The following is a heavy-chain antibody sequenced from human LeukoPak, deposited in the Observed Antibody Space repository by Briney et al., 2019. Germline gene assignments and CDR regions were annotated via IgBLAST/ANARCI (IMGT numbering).Heavy chain of an antibody. CDR3: AKAHDYGDYAGFDY. Sequence: DPGGSLRLSCAASGFTFSIYNMNWVRQAPGKGLEWISYISTSSNSIYYADSVKGRFTISRDSAKTSLYLQINNLRAEDTALYYCAKAHDYGDYAGFDYWGQGTLVSVSS. CDR1: GFTFSIYN. D-gene: IGHD4-17*01. CDR2: ISTSSNSI. V-gene: IGHV3-48*04. J-gene: IGHJ4*02.